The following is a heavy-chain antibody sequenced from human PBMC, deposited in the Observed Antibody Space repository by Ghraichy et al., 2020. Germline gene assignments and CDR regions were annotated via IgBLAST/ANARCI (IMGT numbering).Heavy chain of an antibody. J-gene: IGHJ5*02. V-gene: IGHV5-51*01. CDR2: IYPGDSDT. Sequence: GESLNISCKGSGYSFTSYWIGWVRQMPGKGLEWMGIIYPGDSDTRYSPSFQGQVTISADKSISTAYLQWSSLKASDTAMYYCARSLYSSSWDNWFDPWGQGTLVTVSS. CDR3: ARSLYSSSWDNWFDP. CDR1: GYSFTSYW. D-gene: IGHD6-13*01.